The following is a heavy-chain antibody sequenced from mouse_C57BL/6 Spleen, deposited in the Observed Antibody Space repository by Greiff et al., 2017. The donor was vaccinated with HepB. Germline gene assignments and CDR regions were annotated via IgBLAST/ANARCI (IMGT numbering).Heavy chain of an antibody. CDR1: GYTFTSYL. D-gene: IGHD2-5*01. CDR2: IDPSSSCT. Sequence: VQLQQSGAELVMPGASVKVSCKASGYTFTSYLMHWVQQRPGQGLEWLGVIDPSSSCTNYNEKFKGKATVTIDKSSSTAYMQLSSLTSEDSAFYCYASDYDIHYWSIDGWGEGITFTVSS. V-gene: IGHV1-69*01. J-gene: IGHJ1*02. CDR3: ASDYDIHYWSIDG.